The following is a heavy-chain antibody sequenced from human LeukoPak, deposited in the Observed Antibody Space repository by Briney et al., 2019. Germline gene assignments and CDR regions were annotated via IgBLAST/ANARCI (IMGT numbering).Heavy chain of an antibody. V-gene: IGHV1-46*01. Sequence: ASVKVSCKASGYTFSSYYVHWVRQAPGQGLEWMGMIIPSDGFTSYAQKFQGRVTITRNTSISTAYMELSSLRSEDTAVYYCARGPYDFWSGYLVPPPHNWFDPWGQGTLVTVSS. CDR3: ARGPYDFWSGYLVPPPHNWFDP. J-gene: IGHJ5*02. CDR2: IIPSDGFT. D-gene: IGHD3-3*01. CDR1: GYTFSSYY.